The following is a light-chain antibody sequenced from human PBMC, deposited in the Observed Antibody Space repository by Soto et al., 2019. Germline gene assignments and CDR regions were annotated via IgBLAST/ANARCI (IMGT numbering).Light chain of an antibody. CDR3: ASWDGSLGVV. V-gene: IGLV1-44*01. J-gene: IGLJ2*01. CDR2: SSD. CDR1: SSNIGDNT. Sequence: QSVLTQPLSASGTPGQRVTISCSGSSSNIGDNTVNWYQQLPGTAPKLLIYSSDHRPSGVPDRFSGSKSGTSASLAISGLQSEDEADYYCASWDGSLGVVFGGGTKLTVL.